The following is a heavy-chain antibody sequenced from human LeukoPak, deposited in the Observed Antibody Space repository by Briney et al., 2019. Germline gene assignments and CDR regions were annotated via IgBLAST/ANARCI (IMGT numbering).Heavy chain of an antibody. CDR1: GYTFTGYY. V-gene: IGHV1-2*02. Sequence: GASVKVSCKASGYTFTGYYMHWVRQAPGQGLEWMGWINPNSGGTNYAQKFQGRVTMTRDTSISTAYMELSRLRSDDTAVYYCARERTKYSGSYLRLSCYWGQGTLVTVSS. CDR3: ARERTKYSGSYLRLSCY. J-gene: IGHJ4*02. D-gene: IGHD1-26*01. CDR2: INPNSGGT.